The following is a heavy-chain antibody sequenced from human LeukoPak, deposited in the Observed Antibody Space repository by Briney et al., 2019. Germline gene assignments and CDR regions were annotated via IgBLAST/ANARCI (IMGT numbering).Heavy chain of an antibody. CDR2: INAWNGDT. Sequence: ASVKVSCKASGYTFTSYDINWVRQATGQGLEWMGWINAWNGDTKDVQKFQGRVSMTTDTSASTAYMELRSLRSDDTAVYYCARTQWRPDYWGQGTLVTVSS. CDR1: GYTFTSYD. CDR3: ARTQWRPDY. V-gene: IGHV1-18*01. J-gene: IGHJ4*02. D-gene: IGHD6-19*01.